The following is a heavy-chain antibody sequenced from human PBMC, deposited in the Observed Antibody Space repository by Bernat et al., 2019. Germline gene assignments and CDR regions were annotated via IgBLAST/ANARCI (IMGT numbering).Heavy chain of an antibody. Sequence: EVQLVESGGGLVQPGGSLRLSCAASGFTFSSYWMHWVRQAPGKGLVWVSRINSDGSGTRYADSVKGRFTISRDNAKNTLYLQMNSLRAEVTAVYYCAREFVTIFGVNYYQYGMDVWGQGTTVTVSS. J-gene: IGHJ6*02. CDR1: GFTFSSYW. CDR3: AREFVTIFGVNYYQYGMDV. CDR2: INSDGSGT. V-gene: IGHV3-74*01. D-gene: IGHD3-3*01.